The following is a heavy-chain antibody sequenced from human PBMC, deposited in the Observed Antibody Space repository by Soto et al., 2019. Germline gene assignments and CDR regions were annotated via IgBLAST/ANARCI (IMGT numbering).Heavy chain of an antibody. CDR1: GGTFSSYA. Sequence: QVQLVQSGAEVKKPGSSVKVSCKASGGTFSSYAISWVRQAPGQGLEWMGGIIPIFGTANYAQKFQGRVTITADESTSTGYMELSSLRSEDTAVYYCARSRGYTVTTKGIFDYWGQGTLVTVSS. J-gene: IGHJ4*02. D-gene: IGHD4-4*01. CDR2: IIPIFGTA. CDR3: ARSRGYTVTTKGIFDY. V-gene: IGHV1-69*01.